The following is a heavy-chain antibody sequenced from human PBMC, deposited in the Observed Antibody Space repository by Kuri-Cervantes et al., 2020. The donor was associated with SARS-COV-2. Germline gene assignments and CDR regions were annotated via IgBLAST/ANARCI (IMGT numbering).Heavy chain of an antibody. V-gene: IGHV3-49*04. D-gene: IGHD5-12*01. CDR1: GFTFGDYA. J-gene: IGHJ5*02. CDR3: ARHRGSGYDPQDNWFDP. CDR2: IRSKAYGGTT. Sequence: GGSLRLSCTASGFTFGDYAMSWVRQAPGKGLEWVGFIRSKAYGGTTEYAASVKGRFTISRDDSKSIAYLQMNSLKTEDTAVYYCARHRGSGYDPQDNWFDPWGQGTLVTVSS.